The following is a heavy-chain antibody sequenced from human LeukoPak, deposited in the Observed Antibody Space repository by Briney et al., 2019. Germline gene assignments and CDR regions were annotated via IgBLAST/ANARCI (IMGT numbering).Heavy chain of an antibody. J-gene: IGHJ4*02. V-gene: IGHV3-43*02. CDR2: ISGDSGST. CDR3: AKDTDSSSWYGRDY. Sequence: GGSLRLSCAASGFTFDDYAMHWVRQAPGKGLEWVSLISGDSGSTYYADSVKGRFTISRDNSKNSLYLQMNSLRTEDTALYYCAKDTDSSSWYGRDYWGQGTLVTVSS. D-gene: IGHD6-13*01. CDR1: GFTFDDYA.